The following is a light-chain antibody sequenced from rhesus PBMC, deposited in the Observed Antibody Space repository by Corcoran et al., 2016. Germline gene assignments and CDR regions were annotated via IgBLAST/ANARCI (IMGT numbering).Light chain of an antibody. CDR2: KAV. V-gene: IGKV1-22*01. CDR1: QSISSW. CDR3: LQYSSSPFT. Sequence: DIQMTQSPSSLSASVGDTVTITCRASQSISSWLDWYQQKPGKAPKLLIYKAVSLQSGVPSRFSGSGSGTDFTLTISSLPPEDFATYYCLQYSSSPFTFGPGTKLDIK. J-gene: IGKJ3*01.